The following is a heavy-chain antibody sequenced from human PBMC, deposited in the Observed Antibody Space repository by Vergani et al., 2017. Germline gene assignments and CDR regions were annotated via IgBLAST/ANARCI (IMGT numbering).Heavy chain of an antibody. D-gene: IGHD2-2*02. CDR1: GFTFSTYA. Sequence: EVHLLESGGGLVQSGGSLRLSCAASGFTFSTYAMSWVRQAPGKGLEWVSTISSDGGSTYYADSVKGRFTISRDNSKNTLSLQMNSLTAEDTAIYYCATIGYRRWGYYFDYWGQGILGTVSS. V-gene: IGHV3-23*01. CDR3: ATIGYRRWGYYFDY. CDR2: ISSDGGST. J-gene: IGHJ4*02.